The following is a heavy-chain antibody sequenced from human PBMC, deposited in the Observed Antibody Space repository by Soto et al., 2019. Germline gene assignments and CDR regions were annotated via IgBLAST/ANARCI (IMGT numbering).Heavy chain of an antibody. CDR3: ARDGGYCSGGSCQRSLDY. J-gene: IGHJ4*02. V-gene: IGHV4-31*01. D-gene: IGHD2-15*01. Sequence: QVQLQESGPGLVKPSQTLSLTCTVSGGSISSGGDYWSWVRQHPGKGLEWIGYKYYSGSTYYNPSLKRPVTISGDTSKNQFSLKLSSVTAADTAVYYCARDGGYCSGGSCQRSLDYWGQGTLVTVSS. CDR2: KYYSGST. CDR1: GGSISSGGDY.